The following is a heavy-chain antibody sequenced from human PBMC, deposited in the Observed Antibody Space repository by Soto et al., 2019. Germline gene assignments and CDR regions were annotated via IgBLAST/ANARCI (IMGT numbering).Heavy chain of an antibody. CDR3: ARGEWELRFQN. CDR1: GGSFSGYY. V-gene: IGHV4-34*01. J-gene: IGHJ4*02. CDR2: INHSGST. D-gene: IGHD1-26*01. Sequence: QVQLQQWGAGLLKPSETLSLTCAVYGGSFSGYYWSWIRQPPGKGLEWIGEINHSGSTNYNPSLKSRVTISVDTSKNQFSLNLSSMTAADTAVYYCARGEWELRFQNWGQGTLVTVSS.